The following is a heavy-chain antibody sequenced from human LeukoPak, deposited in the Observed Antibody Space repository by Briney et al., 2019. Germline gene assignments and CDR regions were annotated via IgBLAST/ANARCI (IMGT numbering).Heavy chain of an antibody. CDR1: GFTFSSYS. CDR2: ISSSSSTI. D-gene: IGHD6-19*01. CDR3: ARGIIAVADAFDI. V-gene: IGHV3-48*01. J-gene: IGHJ3*02. Sequence: GGSLRLSCAASGFTFSSYSMNWVRQAPGKGLEWVSYISSSSSTIYYADSVKGRFTISRDNAKNSLYLQMNSLRAEDTAAYYCARGIIAVADAFDIWGQGTMVTVSS.